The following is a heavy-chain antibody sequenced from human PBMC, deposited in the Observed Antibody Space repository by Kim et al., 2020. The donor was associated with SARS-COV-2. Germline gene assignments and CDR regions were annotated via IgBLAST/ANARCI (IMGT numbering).Heavy chain of an antibody. D-gene: IGHD3-10*01. CDR3: ARVDETMVRGVIMGPRGYYYHGMDV. J-gene: IGHJ6*02. Sequence: SVKVSCKASGGTFSSYAISWVRQAPGQGLEWMGGIIPIFGTANYAQKFQGRVTITADESTSTAYMELSSLRSEDTAVYYCARVDETMVRGVIMGPRGYYYHGMDVWGQGTTVTVSS. V-gene: IGHV1-69*13. CDR1: GGTFSSYA. CDR2: IIPIFGTA.